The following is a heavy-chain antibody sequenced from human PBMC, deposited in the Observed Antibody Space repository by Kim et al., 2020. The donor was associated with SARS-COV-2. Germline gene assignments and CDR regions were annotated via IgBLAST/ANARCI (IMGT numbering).Heavy chain of an antibody. J-gene: IGHJ6*02. Sequence: SETLSLTCTVSGGSVSSGSYYWSWIRQPPGKGLEWIGYIYYSGSTNYNPSLKSRVTISVDTSKNQFSLKLSSVTAADTAVYYCARDVLGVRGVINYYYGRDVWGQGTTVTVSS. V-gene: IGHV4-61*01. D-gene: IGHD3-10*01. CDR2: IYYSGST. CDR3: ARDVLGVRGVINYYYGRDV. CDR1: GGSVSSGSYY.